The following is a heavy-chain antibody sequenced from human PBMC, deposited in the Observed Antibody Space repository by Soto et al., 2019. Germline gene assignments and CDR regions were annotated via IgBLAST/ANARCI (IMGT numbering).Heavy chain of an antibody. V-gene: IGHV3-9*01. CDR2: ISWSSVNI. Sequence: QLVESGGGLVQPGRSLRLSCTASGFNFDDYAMHWVRQAPGKGLEWVSGISWSSVNIGYADSVKGRFTISRDNSADSLFLQIDSPRTDETALYFCAKDASGDYDRGYFDLWGRGTLVTVPS. D-gene: IGHD3-22*01. CDR1: GFNFDDYA. J-gene: IGHJ2*01. CDR3: AKDASGDYDRGYFDL.